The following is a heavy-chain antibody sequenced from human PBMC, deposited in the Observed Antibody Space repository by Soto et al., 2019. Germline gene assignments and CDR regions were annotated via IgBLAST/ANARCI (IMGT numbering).Heavy chain of an antibody. CDR3: ARRRGLVQATSRGFDY. D-gene: IGHD3-9*01. CDR1: GGSVSSGSYY. J-gene: IGHJ4*02. Sequence: PSETLSLTCTVSGGSVSSGSYYWSWIRQPPGKGLEWIGSIYYSGSTYYNPSLKSRVTISVDTSKNQFSLKLSSVAAADTAVYYCARRRGLVQATSRGFDYWGQGTLVTVSS. V-gene: IGHV4-39*01. CDR2: IYYSGST.